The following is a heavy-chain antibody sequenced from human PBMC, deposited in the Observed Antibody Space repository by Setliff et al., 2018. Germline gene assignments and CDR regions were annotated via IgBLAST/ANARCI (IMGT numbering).Heavy chain of an antibody. V-gene: IGHV4-38-2*01. CDR1: GFSISSGYY. D-gene: IGHD3-22*01. CDR2: IHHSGKA. Sequence: PSETMSLTCAVSGFSISSGYYWGWIRQPPGKGLECIVNIHHSGKAYYNPSLKSRVTMSVDTSKNPVSLKLSSVTAADTAVYYCARAHTWSLPNDNSGYPGCFDPWGQGTLVTVSS. CDR3: ARAHTWSLPNDNSGYPGCFDP. J-gene: IGHJ5*02.